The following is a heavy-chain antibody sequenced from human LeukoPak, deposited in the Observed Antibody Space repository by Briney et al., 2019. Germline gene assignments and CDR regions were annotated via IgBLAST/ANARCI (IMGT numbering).Heavy chain of an antibody. D-gene: IGHD4/OR15-4a*01. V-gene: IGHV4-39*02. CDR3: ASSGSLTTADY. CDR1: GGSISSGSYY. Sequence: SQTLSLTCTVSGGSISSGSYYWGWIRQPPGKGLERIGSIYYSGSTYYNPSLKSRVTISVDTSKNHFSLKLSSVTAADTAVYYCASSGSLTTADYWGQGTLVTVSS. J-gene: IGHJ4*02. CDR2: IYYSGST.